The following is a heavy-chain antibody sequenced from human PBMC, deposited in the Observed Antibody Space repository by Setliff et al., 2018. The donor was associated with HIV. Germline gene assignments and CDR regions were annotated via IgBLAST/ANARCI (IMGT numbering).Heavy chain of an antibody. Sequence: PGGSLRLSCAASGFTFRSYAMSWVRQAPGKALEWVSGISGSGGTTYYADSVKGRFTISRDNSKNTLYLQMSSLRAEDRAVYYCAKDLEVYDNSSYYFDAFDIWGQGTMVTVSS. V-gene: IGHV3-23*01. J-gene: IGHJ3*02. D-gene: IGHD3-22*01. CDR2: ISGSGGTT. CDR1: GFTFRSYA. CDR3: AKDLEVYDNSSYYFDAFDI.